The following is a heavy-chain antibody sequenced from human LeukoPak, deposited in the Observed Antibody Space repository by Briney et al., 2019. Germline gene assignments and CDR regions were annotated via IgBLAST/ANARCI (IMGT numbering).Heavy chain of an antibody. CDR2: INPNSGGT. Sequence: GASVKVSCKASGYTFTGYYMHWVRQAPGQGLEWMGWINPNSGGTNYAQKFQGRVTMTRDTSISTAYMELSRLRSDDTAVYYCARAFGITIFGVAPYNWFDPWGQGTLVTVSS. CDR1: GYTFTGYY. D-gene: IGHD3-3*01. CDR3: ARAFGITIFGVAPYNWFDP. J-gene: IGHJ5*02. V-gene: IGHV1-2*02.